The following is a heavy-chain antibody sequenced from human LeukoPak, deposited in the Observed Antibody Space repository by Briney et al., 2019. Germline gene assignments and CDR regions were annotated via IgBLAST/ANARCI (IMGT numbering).Heavy chain of an antibody. V-gene: IGHV4-34*01. D-gene: IGHD3-3*01. CDR1: GGSFSGYY. Sequence: SETLSLTCAVYGGSFSGYYWSWIRQPPGKGLEWIGEINHGGSTNYNPSLKSRVTISVDTSKNQFSLKLSSVTAADAAVHYCARGRYYDFWSGTPSGAFDIWGQGTMVTVSS. CDR2: INHGGST. J-gene: IGHJ3*02. CDR3: ARGRYYDFWSGTPSGAFDI.